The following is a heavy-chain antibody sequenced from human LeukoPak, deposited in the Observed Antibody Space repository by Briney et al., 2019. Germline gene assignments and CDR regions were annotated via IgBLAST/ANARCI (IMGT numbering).Heavy chain of an antibody. CDR3: ARGRATARFDY. CDR1: GGSISSYY. D-gene: IGHD5-12*01. V-gene: IGHV4-4*07. J-gene: IGHJ4*02. CDR2: IYTSGST. Sequence: PSETLSLTCIVSGGSISSYYWSWTRQPAGKGLEWIGRIYTSGSTNYNPSLKSRVTMSVDTSKNQFSLKLSSVTAADTAVYYCARGRATARFDYWGQGTLVTVSS.